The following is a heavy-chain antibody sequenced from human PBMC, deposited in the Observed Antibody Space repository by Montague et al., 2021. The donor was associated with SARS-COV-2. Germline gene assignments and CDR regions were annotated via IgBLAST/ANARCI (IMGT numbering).Heavy chain of an antibody. CDR3: ARGGLAGGNYDIWGFTYRWPLDY. Sequence: SETLSLTCAVYGGSFSAHSWSWIRQSPGKGLEWIGEINHSGSTTYMSSLKSRVTMSVDTSKNQFSLKMSSVTAADTAIYYCARGGLAGGNYDIWGFTYRWPLDYWGQGTQVTVSS. CDR1: GGSFSAHS. D-gene: IGHD3/OR15-3a*01. V-gene: IGHV4-34*01. J-gene: IGHJ4*02. CDR2: INHSGST.